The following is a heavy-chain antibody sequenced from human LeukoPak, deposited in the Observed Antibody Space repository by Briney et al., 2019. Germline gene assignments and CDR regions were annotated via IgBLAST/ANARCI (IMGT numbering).Heavy chain of an antibody. CDR3: ARVVIQASGWSFYYYMDV. CDR2: ISSSGSTI. CDR1: GFIFRSYE. J-gene: IGHJ6*03. D-gene: IGHD6-19*01. Sequence: GGSLRLSCAASGFIFRSYEMNWVRQAPGKGLEWVSYISSSGSTIYYADSVKGRFTISRDNAKNSLYLQMNSLRAEDTALYYCARVVIQASGWSFYYYMDVWGKGTTVTVSS. V-gene: IGHV3-48*03.